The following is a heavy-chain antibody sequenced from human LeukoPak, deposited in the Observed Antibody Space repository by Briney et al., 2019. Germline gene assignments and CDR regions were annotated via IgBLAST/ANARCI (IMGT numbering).Heavy chain of an antibody. V-gene: IGHV3-7*01. CDR1: GFTFSSYE. CDR3: ARLNYYGSKGPDAFDI. CDR2: IKQDGSET. J-gene: IGHJ3*02. D-gene: IGHD3-10*01. Sequence: GGSLRLSCAASGFTFSSYEMNWVRQAPGKGLEWVANIKQDGSETYYVDSVKGRFTISRDNAKNSLYLQMNSLRADDTAVYYCARLNYYGSKGPDAFDIWGQGTMVTV.